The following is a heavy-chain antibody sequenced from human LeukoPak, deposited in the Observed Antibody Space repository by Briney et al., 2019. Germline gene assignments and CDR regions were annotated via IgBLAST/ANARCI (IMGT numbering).Heavy chain of an antibody. CDR3: AREGRSYDYVWGSYRSSFDY. D-gene: IGHD3-16*02. V-gene: IGHV3-21*01. J-gene: IGHJ4*02. Sequence: KPGGSLRLSCAASGFTFSSYSMNWVRQAPGKGLEWVSSISSSSSNIYSASSVEGRFTTSRDNGKNSLYLQMHSLRAADTAVYYCAREGRSYDYVWGSYRSSFDYWGQGTLVTVSS. CDR2: ISSSSSNI. CDR1: GFTFSSYS.